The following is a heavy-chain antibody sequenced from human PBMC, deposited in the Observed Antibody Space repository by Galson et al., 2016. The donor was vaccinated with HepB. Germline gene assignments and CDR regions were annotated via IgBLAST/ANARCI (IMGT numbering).Heavy chain of an antibody. CDR3: ARDRSSATMGDY. D-gene: IGHD5-12*01. J-gene: IGHJ4*02. Sequence: SLRLSCAASGFTFGNNWMSWVRQAPGKGLEWVANIKGDGSEQYYVNSVKGRFSISRDNAKSLLYLQTTSLRVDDTAVYYCARDRSSATMGDYWGQGTLVTVAS. CDR2: IKGDGSEQ. V-gene: IGHV3-7*01. CDR1: GFTFGNNW.